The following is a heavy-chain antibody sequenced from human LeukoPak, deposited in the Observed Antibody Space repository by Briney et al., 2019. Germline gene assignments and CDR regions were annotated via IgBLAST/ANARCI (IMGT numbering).Heavy chain of an antibody. CDR1: GFTVSSNY. D-gene: IGHD4-23*01. CDR2: IYSAGST. CDR3: TRTVNSASDF. V-gene: IGHV3-53*01. J-gene: IGHJ4*02. Sequence: TGGSLRLSCAASGFTVSSNYMSWVRQAPGKGLEWVSVIYSAGSTHYADSVKGRFTISRDNSKNTLYLQMNSLRAEDTAMYYCTRTVNSASDFWGQGTLVTVSS.